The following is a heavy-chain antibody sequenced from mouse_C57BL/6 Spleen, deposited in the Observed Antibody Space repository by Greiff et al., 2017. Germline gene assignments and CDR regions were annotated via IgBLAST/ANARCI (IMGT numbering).Heavy chain of an antibody. CDR3: ARSGVVASPWYFDV. CDR2: INPRNGGT. Sequence: QVQLQQPGTELVKPGASVKLSCKASGYTFTSYWMHWVKQRPGQGLEWIGNINPRNGGTNYNEKFKGKATLTVDKSSSTAYMQLSSLTSEDSAVYYGARSGVVASPWYFDVWGTGTTVTVSS. V-gene: IGHV1-53*01. CDR1: GYTFTSYW. J-gene: IGHJ1*03. D-gene: IGHD1-1*01.